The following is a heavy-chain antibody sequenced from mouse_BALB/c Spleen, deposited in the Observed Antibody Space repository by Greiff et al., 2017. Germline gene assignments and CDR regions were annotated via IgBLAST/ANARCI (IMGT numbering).Heavy chain of an antibody. J-gene: IGHJ4*01. CDR3: YGNYYAMDY. D-gene: IGHD2-1*01. V-gene: IGHV14-4*02. CDR1: GFNIKDYY. Sequence: EVQLQESGAELVRSGASVKLSCTASGFNIKDYYMHWVKQRPEQGLEWIGWIDPENGDTEYAPKFQGKATMTADTSSNTAYLQLSSLTSEDTAVYYCYGNYYAMDYWGQGTSVTVSS. CDR2: IDPENGDT.